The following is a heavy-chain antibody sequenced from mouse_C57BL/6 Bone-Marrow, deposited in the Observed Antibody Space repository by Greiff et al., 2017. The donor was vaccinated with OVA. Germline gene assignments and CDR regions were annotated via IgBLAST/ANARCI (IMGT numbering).Heavy chain of an antibody. CDR3: TIGYYFDY. V-gene: IGHV1-4*01. Sequence: VQLQQSGAELARPGASVKMSCKASGYTFTSYTIHWVKQRPGQGLEWIGYIDPSNAYTNYNQKFKGKATLTVDKSSSTAYMQLSSLTSENSAVYYCTIGYYFDYWGQGTTLTVSS. CDR1: GYTFTSYT. J-gene: IGHJ2*01. CDR2: IDPSNAYT.